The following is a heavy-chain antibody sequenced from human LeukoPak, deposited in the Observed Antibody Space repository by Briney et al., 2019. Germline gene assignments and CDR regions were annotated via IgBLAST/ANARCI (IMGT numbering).Heavy chain of an antibody. V-gene: IGHV4-59*08. D-gene: IGHD6-19*01. Sequence: PSETLSLTCTVSGGSISSYYWSWIRQPPGKGLEWIGYIYYSGSTNYNPSLKSRVTISVDTSKNQFSLKLSSVTVADTAVYYCARQAGYSSGWYVWGQGTTVTVSS. CDR2: IYYSGST. J-gene: IGHJ6*02. CDR3: ARQAGYSSGWYV. CDR1: GGSISSYY.